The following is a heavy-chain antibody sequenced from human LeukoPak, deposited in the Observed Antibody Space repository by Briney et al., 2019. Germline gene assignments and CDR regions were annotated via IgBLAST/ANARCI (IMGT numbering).Heavy chain of an antibody. D-gene: IGHD3-10*02. J-gene: IGHJ6*04. V-gene: IGHV3-23*01. Sequence: WGTLRLSCAASGFTFSSYGMSWVRQAPGKGLEWVSGISGSGGSTYYADSVKGRFTISRDNAKNSLYLQMNSLRAEDTAVYYCAELGITMIGGVWGKGTTVTISS. CDR1: GFTFSSYG. CDR2: ISGSGGST. CDR3: AELGITMIGGV.